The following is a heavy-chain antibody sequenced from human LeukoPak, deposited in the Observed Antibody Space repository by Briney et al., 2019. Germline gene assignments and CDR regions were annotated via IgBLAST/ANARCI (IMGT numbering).Heavy chain of an antibody. Sequence: SETLSLTCTVSGGSISSYYWGWIRQPPGKGLGWIGYIYYSGSTNYNPSLKSRVTISVDTSKNQFSLELSSVTAADTAVYYCARVRDGYNSGAYGFDYWGQGTLVTVSS. CDR3: ARVRDGYNSGAYGFDY. J-gene: IGHJ4*02. CDR1: GGSISSYY. D-gene: IGHD5-24*01. V-gene: IGHV4-59*01. CDR2: IYYSGST.